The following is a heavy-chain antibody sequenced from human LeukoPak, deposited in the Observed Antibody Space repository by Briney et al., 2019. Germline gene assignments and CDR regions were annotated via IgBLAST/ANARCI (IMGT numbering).Heavy chain of an antibody. V-gene: IGHV3-7*01. D-gene: IGHD3-3*01. Sequence: QTGGSLRLSCAASGFTFSSYWMSWVRQAPGKGLEWVANIKQDGSEKYYVDSVKGRFTISRDNAKNSLYLQMNSLRAEDTAVYYCARLLYDFWSGEPHDYWGQGTLVTVSS. J-gene: IGHJ4*02. CDR1: GFTFSSYW. CDR3: ARLLYDFWSGEPHDY. CDR2: IKQDGSEK.